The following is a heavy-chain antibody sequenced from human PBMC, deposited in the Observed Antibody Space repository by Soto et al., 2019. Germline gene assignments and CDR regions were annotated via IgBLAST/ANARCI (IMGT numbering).Heavy chain of an antibody. J-gene: IGHJ4*02. CDR1: RITFSDYY. V-gene: IGHV3-11*01. Sequence: PGGSLRLSCAASRITFSDYYMSWIRQAPGKGLEWVSYIGSRDSSIHYADSVRGRFTISRDNAKNSLYLQMDSLRADDSAVYYCVARIQLWNRVDFWGQGTLVTVSS. D-gene: IGHD5-18*01. CDR3: VARIQLWNRVDF. CDR2: IGSRDSSI.